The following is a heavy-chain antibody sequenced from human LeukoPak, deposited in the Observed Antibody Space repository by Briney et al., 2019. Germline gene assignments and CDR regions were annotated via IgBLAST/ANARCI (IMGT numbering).Heavy chain of an antibody. J-gene: IGHJ3*02. CDR2: IYTSGST. CDR1: GGSISSYY. V-gene: IGHV4-4*07. D-gene: IGHD2-21*02. Sequence: SETLSLTCTVSGGSISSYYWSWIRQPAGKGLEWIGRIYTSGSTNYNPSLKSRVTMSVDTSKNQFSLKLSSVTAADPAVYYCARASLAYCGGDCYHYDAFDIWGQGTMVTVSS. CDR3: ARASLAYCGGDCYHYDAFDI.